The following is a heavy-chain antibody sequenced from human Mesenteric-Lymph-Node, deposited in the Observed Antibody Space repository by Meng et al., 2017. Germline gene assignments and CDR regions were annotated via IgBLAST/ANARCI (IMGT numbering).Heavy chain of an antibody. CDR2: ISPTGGSI. Sequence: QVQLVESGGGLVRTGGSLSLSCAASGFTFSDYFMTWIRQAPGKGLEWVSSISPTGGSIYYADSLKGRFSISRDNAKNSLYLQMNSLRVEDTAVYYCARDHGFLNWFDPWGQGTLVTVSS. D-gene: IGHD2/OR15-2a*01. V-gene: IGHV3-11*04. CDR1: GFTFSDYF. J-gene: IGHJ5*02. CDR3: ARDHGFLNWFDP.